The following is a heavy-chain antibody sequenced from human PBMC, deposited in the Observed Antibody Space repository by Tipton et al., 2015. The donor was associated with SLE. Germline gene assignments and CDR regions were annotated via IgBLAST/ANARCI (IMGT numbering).Heavy chain of an antibody. V-gene: IGHV4-59*11. J-gene: IGHJ4*02. D-gene: IGHD3-22*01. CDR1: GGSISNHY. CDR3: ARVMHEFSDSSGWNSYFDT. CDR2: ISNSETT. Sequence: GLVKPSETLSLTCTVPGGSISNHYWSWIRQAPGKGLEWIGVISNSETTSYNPSLKSRVTISLDTSKNQFSLKLTSVTAADTAFYFCARVMHEFSDSSGWNSYFDTWGQGTLISVSS.